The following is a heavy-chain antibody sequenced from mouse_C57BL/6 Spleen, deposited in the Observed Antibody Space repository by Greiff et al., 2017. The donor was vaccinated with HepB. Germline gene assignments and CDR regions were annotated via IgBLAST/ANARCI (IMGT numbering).Heavy chain of an antibody. J-gene: IGHJ3*01. D-gene: IGHD2-4*01. Sequence: VQLQQSGPELVKPGASVKISCKASGYTFTDYYMNWVKQSHGKSLEWIGDINPNNGGTSHNQKFKGKATLTVDKSSSTAYMELRSLTAEDSAVSYCASAYDYSWFAYWGQGTLVTVSA. V-gene: IGHV1-26*01. CDR3: ASAYDYSWFAY. CDR1: GYTFTDYY. CDR2: INPNNGGT.